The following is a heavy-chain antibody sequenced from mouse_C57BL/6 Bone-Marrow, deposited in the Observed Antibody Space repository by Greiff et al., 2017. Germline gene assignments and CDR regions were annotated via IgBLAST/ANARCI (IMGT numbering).Heavy chain of an antibody. J-gene: IGHJ1*03. Sequence: QVQLQQPGAELVKPGASVKVSCKASGYTFTSYWMHWVKQRPGQGLEWIGRINPSDSDTNYNQKFKGKATLTVDKSSSTAYMQLSSLTSEDSAVYYCAIRGDWYWYGDVWGTGTTVTVSS. D-gene: IGHD4-1*01. CDR2: INPSDSDT. CDR3: AIRGDWYWYGDV. CDR1: GYTFTSYW. V-gene: IGHV1-74*01.